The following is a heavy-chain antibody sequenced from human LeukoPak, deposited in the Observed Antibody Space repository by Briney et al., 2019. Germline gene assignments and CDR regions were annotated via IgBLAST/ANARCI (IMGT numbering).Heavy chain of an antibody. CDR2: INPNSGGT. CDR3: ARVSLSYRYYDSSGYHHDAFDI. J-gene: IGHJ3*02. CDR1: GYTFTGHY. V-gene: IGHV1-2*02. D-gene: IGHD3-22*01. Sequence: GASVKVSCKASGYTFTGHYMHWVRQAPGQGLEWMGWINPNSGGTNYAQKFQGRVTMTRDTSISTAYMELRSLRSDDTAVYYCARVSLSYRYYDSSGYHHDAFDIWGQGTMVTVSS.